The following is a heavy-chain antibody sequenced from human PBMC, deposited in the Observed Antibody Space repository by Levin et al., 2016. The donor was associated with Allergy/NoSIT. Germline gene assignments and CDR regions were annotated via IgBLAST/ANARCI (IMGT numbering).Heavy chain of an antibody. V-gene: IGHV3-33*01. CDR1: GFTFSSYG. J-gene: IGHJ6*02. D-gene: IGHD2-2*01. CDR2: IWYDGSNK. Sequence: GGSLRLSCAASGFTFSSYGMHWVRQAPGKGLEWVAVIWYDGSNKYYADSVKGRFTISRDNAKNSLYLQMNSLRDEDTAVYYCARGCSSTSCSYYYYGMDVWGQGTTVTVSS. CDR3: ARGCSSTSCSYYYYGMDV.